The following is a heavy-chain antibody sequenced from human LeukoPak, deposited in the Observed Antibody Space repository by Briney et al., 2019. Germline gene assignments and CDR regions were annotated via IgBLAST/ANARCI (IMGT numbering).Heavy chain of an antibody. V-gene: IGHV4-39*07. CDR3: ARYDHYYYYYMDV. J-gene: IGHJ6*03. D-gene: IGHD3-16*01. Sequence: SETLSLTCTVSGGSISSSSYYWGWIRQPPGKGLEWIGSIYYSGSTYYNPSLKSRVTISVDTSKNQFSLKLSSVTAADTAVYYCARYDHYYYYYMDVWGKGTTVTVSS. CDR2: IYYSGST. CDR1: GGSISSSSYY.